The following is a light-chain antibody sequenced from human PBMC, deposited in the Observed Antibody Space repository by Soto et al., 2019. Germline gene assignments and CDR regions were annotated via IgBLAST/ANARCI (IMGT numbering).Light chain of an antibody. CDR2: DAS. CDR3: QQRNNWPLT. J-gene: IGKJ4*01. V-gene: IGKV3-11*01. CDR1: QSISSH. Sequence: EIVLTQSPATLSLSPGERATLSCRASQSISSHLAWYQQKPGQAPRLLMYDASNRATGIPARFSGGGSGTDFTLTISSLEPEDLAVYYCQQRNNWPLTFGGGTKVEIQ.